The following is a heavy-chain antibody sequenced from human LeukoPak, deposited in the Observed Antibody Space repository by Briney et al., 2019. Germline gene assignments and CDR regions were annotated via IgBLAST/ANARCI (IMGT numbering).Heavy chain of an antibody. CDR1: GFTFSSYS. D-gene: IGHD6-13*01. CDR2: ISSSSSYI. V-gene: IGHV3-21*01. CDR3: ARDLIEPSIAAAGTDDY. Sequence: PGGSLRLSCAASGFTFSSYSMNWVRQAPGKGLEWVSSISSSSSYIYYADSVKGRFTISRDNAKNSLYLQMNSLRAEDTAVYYCARDLIEPSIAAAGTDDYWGQGTLVTVSS. J-gene: IGHJ4*02.